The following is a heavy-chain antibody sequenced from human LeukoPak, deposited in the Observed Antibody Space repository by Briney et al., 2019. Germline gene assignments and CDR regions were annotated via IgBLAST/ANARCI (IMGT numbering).Heavy chain of an antibody. V-gene: IGHV3-7*01. D-gene: IGHD3-10*01. CDR1: GFTFTTYW. Sequence: GGSLRLSCAASGFTFTTYWMTWVRQAPGKGLEWVANINQDGTEKYYVDSVKGRFTISRDNAKNTLYLQMNNLRAEDTAIYYCATDSYVSGSYYRLFYWGQGTLVTVSS. J-gene: IGHJ4*02. CDR3: ATDSYVSGSYYRLFY. CDR2: INQDGTEK.